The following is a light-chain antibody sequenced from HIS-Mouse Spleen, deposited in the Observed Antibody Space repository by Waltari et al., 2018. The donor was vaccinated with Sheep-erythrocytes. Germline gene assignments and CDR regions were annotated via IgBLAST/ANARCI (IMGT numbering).Light chain of an antibody. V-gene: IGKV2-30*02. CDR1: QSLVHSDGNTY. CDR2: KVS. CDR3: MQGT. Sequence: DVVMTQSPLALPVTLGRPAPISCRSSQSLVHSDGNTYLNWFQQRPGQPPRRLIYKVSNRDSGVPDRFSGSGSGTDFTLKISRVEAEDVGVYYCMQGTFGQGTKLEIK. J-gene: IGKJ2*01.